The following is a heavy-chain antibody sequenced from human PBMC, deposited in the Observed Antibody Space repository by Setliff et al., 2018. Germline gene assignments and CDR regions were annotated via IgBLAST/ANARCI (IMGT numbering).Heavy chain of an antibody. V-gene: IGHV2-70*04. J-gene: IGHJ5*02. Sequence: SGPTLVNPTETLTLTCTLSGFSLSTSTVRVSWIRQPPGKALEWLARIDWDDEKFYSTSLKTRLTISKDTSKNQVILTMTNMDPADTATYYCARTVGYSSVWYDGDWFDPWGQGTLVTVSS. D-gene: IGHD6-19*01. CDR1: GFSLSTSTVR. CDR2: IDWDDEK. CDR3: ARTVGYSSVWYDGDWFDP.